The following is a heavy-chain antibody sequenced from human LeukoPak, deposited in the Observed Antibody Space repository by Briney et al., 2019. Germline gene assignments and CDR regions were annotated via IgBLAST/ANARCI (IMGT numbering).Heavy chain of an antibody. Sequence: TGGSLRLSCAASGFTFSSYGMHWVRQAPGKGLEWVAFIRYDGSNKYYADSVKGRFTISRDNSKNTLYLQMNSLRAEDTAVYYCAKDSSHDYGDYYDYYYYYMDVWGKGTTVTISS. CDR3: AKDSSHDYGDYYDYYYYYMDV. D-gene: IGHD4-17*01. CDR2: IRYDGSNK. V-gene: IGHV3-30*02. CDR1: GFTFSSYG. J-gene: IGHJ6*03.